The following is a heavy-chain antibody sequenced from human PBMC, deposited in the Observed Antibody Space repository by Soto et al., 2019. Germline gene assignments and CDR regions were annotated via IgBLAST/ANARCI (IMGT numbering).Heavy chain of an antibody. Sequence: ASAKASCKDSGYTYTSYCSSWVRQAPGQGLERMGWISAYNGNTNYAQKLQGRVTMTTDTSTSTAYMELRSLRSDDTAVYYCAREGDSSGWYVAEFYYYSGMAVLGQGTTVTVSS. CDR3: AREGDSSGWYVAEFYYYSGMAV. D-gene: IGHD6-19*01. CDR2: ISAYNGNT. V-gene: IGHV1-18*01. J-gene: IGHJ6*02. CDR1: GYTYTSYC.